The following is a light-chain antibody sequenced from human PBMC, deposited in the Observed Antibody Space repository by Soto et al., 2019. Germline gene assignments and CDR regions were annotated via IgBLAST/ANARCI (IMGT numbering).Light chain of an antibody. V-gene: IGKV3-20*01. CDR2: GAS. CDR1: QSVRNSY. CDR3: QQYGNSPQIT. Sequence: EIVLTQSPGTLSLSPGERATLSCRASQSVRNSYLAWYQQKPGQAPRLLISGASSRSTGIPDRFSGNGSGTDFTLTISRLEPEDFAVYYCQQYGNSPQITFGQGTRQEIK. J-gene: IGKJ5*01.